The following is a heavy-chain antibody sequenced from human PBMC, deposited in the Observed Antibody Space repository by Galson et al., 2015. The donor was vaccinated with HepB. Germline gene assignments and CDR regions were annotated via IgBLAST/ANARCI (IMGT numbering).Heavy chain of an antibody. CDR1: GFTFSSYD. D-gene: IGHD4-17*01. CDR3: ARGVAWHGDYEDRGWYFDL. CDR2: IGTAGDT. Sequence: SLRLSCAASGFTFSSYDMHWVRQATGKGLEWVSAIGTAGDTYYPGSVKGRFTISRENAKNSLYLQMNSLRAGDTAVYYCARGVAWHGDYEDRGWYFDLWGRGTLVTVSS. J-gene: IGHJ2*01. V-gene: IGHV3-13*04.